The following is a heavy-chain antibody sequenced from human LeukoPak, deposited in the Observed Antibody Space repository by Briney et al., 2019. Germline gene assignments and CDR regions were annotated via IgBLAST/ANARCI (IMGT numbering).Heavy chain of an antibody. D-gene: IGHD2-15*01. CDR1: GGTFSSYA. CDR3: AREVLPPYYFDY. Sequence: ASVKVSCKASGGTFSSYAISWVRQAPGQGLEWMGGIIPIFGTANYAQKFQGRVTITADKSTSTAYMELSSLRSEDTAVYYCAREVLPPYYFDYWGQGTLVTVSS. V-gene: IGHV1-69*06. CDR2: IIPIFGTA. J-gene: IGHJ4*02.